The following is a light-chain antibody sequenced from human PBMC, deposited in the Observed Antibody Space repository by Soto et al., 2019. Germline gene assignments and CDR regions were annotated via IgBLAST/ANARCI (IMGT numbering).Light chain of an antibody. CDR3: QQYSSSPIN. CDR2: GAS. CDR1: QSFSSTY. Sequence: EIVLTQSPGTLSLSPGERATLSCRASQSFSSTYLAWYQQKPGQAPRLLIYGASSRATGIPDRFSGGGSGTDFSLTISRLDPEDFAVYYCQQYSSSPINFGQGTRLEIK. V-gene: IGKV3-20*01. J-gene: IGKJ5*01.